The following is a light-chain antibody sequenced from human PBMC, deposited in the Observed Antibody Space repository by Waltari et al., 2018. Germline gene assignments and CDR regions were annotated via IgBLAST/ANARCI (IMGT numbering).Light chain of an antibody. J-gene: IGLJ3*02. CDR2: EDD. CDR3: QSYDTSHNWV. V-gene: IGLV6-57*02. CDR1: GGSIAHNY. Sequence: FMLTQPHSVSASPGKTVTLSCTGTGGSIAHNYVQRSLQRPGSAPNTVIYEDDHRPSGVPDRFSGSIDISSNSAFLTISGLRTEDEADYYCQSYDTSHNWVFGGGTKLTVL.